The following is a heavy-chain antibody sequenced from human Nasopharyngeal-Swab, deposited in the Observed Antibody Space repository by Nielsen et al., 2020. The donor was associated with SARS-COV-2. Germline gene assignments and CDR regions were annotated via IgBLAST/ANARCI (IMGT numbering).Heavy chain of an antibody. V-gene: IGHV3-33*01. CDR3: ARDQGIVLMVYAGGMDV. CDR2: IWYDGSNK. Sequence: GESLKISCAASGFTFSSYGMHWVRQAPGKGLEWVAVIWYDGSNKYYADSAKGRFTISRDNSKNTLYLQMNSLRAEDTAVYYCARDQGIVLMVYAGGMDVWGQGTTVTVSS. J-gene: IGHJ6*02. CDR1: GFTFSSYG. D-gene: IGHD2-8*01.